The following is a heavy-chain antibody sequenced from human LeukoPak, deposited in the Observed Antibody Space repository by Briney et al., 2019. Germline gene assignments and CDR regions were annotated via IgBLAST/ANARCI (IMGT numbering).Heavy chain of an antibody. CDR2: ISAYNGNT. CDR3: ARGKRTKTTVYNWFDP. CDR1: GYTFTSYG. V-gene: IGHV1-18*01. Sequence: ASVKVSCKASGYTFTSYGISWVRQAPGQGLEWMGWISAYNGNTNYAQKLQGRVTMTTDTSTSTAYMELRSLRSDDTAVYYCARGKRTKTTVYNWFDPWGQGTLVTVSS. D-gene: IGHD1-7*01. J-gene: IGHJ5*02.